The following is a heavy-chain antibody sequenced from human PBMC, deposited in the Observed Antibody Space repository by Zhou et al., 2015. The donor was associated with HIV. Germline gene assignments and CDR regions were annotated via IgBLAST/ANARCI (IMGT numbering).Heavy chain of an antibody. D-gene: IGHD3-22*01. CDR3: ARSQFYHDSRGFSFDS. CDR1: GFSLKDFV. J-gene: IGHJ4*02. Sequence: QLVQSGPEVKKPGSSVKVSCKASGFSLKDFVITWLRQAPGQGLEWMGRVIPQSGVVDHAQKFQDRVTITADKSTTTAYMDLTTLRLEDTAVYYCARSQFYHDSRGFSFDSWGQGTLVTVSS. CDR2: VIPQSGVV. V-gene: IGHV1-69*02.